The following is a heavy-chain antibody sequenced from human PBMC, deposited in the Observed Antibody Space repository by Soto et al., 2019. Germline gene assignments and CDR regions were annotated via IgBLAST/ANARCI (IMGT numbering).Heavy chain of an antibody. CDR1: GVTFGCSS. CDR3: ARAYYGSGRIPDFYSGMAV. V-gene: IGHV1-69*01. J-gene: IGHJ6*02. D-gene: IGHD3-10*01. CDR2: IIPIFDTT. Sequence: SVEVSCKASGVTFGCSSIRWVRQAPGKGLEWMGGIIPIFDTTNYAQKFQGRVTITADESTSTAYMELSSLRSDDSAVYYCARAYYGSGRIPDFYSGMAVWGQGSTVPVSS.